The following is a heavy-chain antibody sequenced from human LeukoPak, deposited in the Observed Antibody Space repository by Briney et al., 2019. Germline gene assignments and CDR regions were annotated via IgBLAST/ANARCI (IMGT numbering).Heavy chain of an antibody. J-gene: IGHJ4*02. CDR2: IKRETDGGTI. CDR1: GFTLNNAW. D-gene: IGHD3-3*01. V-gene: IGHV3-15*01. CDR3: VKGRTRADS. Sequence: GGSLRLSCAASGFTLNNAWMSWVRQAPGKGLEWLGRIKRETDGGTIDYAAPVKGRFTLSRDDSKSIVSLQMNSLQSEDTAVYYCVKGRTRADSWGQGTLVTVSS.